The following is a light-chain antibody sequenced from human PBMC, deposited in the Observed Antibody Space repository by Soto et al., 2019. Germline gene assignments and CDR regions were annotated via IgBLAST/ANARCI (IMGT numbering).Light chain of an antibody. J-gene: IGKJ1*01. CDR2: GAS. CDR3: QQYNNWPRT. CDR1: QSVSSN. V-gene: IGKV3-15*01. Sequence: EIVMTKSPSTLSLSPVEGATLSCMASQSVSSNLAWYQQKPGQAPRLLIYGASTRATGIPARFSGSGSGTEFTLTISSLQSEDFAVYYCQQYNNWPRTFGQGTKVDIK.